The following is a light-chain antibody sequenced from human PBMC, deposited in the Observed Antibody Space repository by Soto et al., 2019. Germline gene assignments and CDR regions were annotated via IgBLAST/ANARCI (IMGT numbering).Light chain of an antibody. V-gene: IGKV3-20*01. CDR1: QSVSSSY. J-gene: IGKJ4*01. Sequence: EIVLTQSPGTLSFSPGERATLSCRASQSVSSSYLAWYQQKPGQAPRLLIYGASSRATGIPDRFSGSGSGTDFTLTISRLEPEDCAVYYCQQYGSSPHTFGGGNKVEIK. CDR3: QQYGSSPHT. CDR2: GAS.